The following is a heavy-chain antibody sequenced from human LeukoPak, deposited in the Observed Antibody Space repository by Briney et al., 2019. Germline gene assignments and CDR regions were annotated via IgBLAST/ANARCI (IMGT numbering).Heavy chain of an antibody. Sequence: GRSLRLSCAASGFTFSSYAMHWVRQAPGKGLEWVAVISYDGSNKYYADSVKGRFTISRDNSKNTLYLQMNSLRAEDTAVYYCAKDLVPLGYCSSTSCYTARYDAFDIWGQGTMVTVSS. D-gene: IGHD2-2*02. V-gene: IGHV3-30-3*01. CDR3: AKDLVPLGYCSSTSCYTARYDAFDI. CDR2: ISYDGSNK. CDR1: GFTFSSYA. J-gene: IGHJ3*02.